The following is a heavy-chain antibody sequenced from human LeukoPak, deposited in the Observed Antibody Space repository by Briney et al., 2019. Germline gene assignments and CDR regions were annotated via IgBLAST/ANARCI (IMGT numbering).Heavy chain of an antibody. CDR3: ARRTANRNWFDP. D-gene: IGHD1/OR15-1a*01. CDR1: GGSISSSEYY. Sequence: SETLSLTCTVSGGSISSSEYYWGWVRQPPGKGLEWIGSIFYSGSAHCNPSLKSRVTISVDTSNNQFSLKLSSVTAADTAVYYCARRTANRNWFDPWGQGTLVTVSS. V-gene: IGHV4-39*01. CDR2: IFYSGSA. J-gene: IGHJ5*02.